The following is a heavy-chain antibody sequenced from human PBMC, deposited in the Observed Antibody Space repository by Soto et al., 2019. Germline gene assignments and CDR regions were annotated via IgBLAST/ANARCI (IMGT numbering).Heavy chain of an antibody. D-gene: IGHD3-3*01. J-gene: IGHJ4*02. Sequence: GGSLRLSCAASGFTFDDYAMHWVRQAPGEGLEWVSSISWNSGYIGHADSVKGRFTISRDNAKNSLYLQMNSLRDEDTALYYCAKNIQSRYDFWSGRNPYYFDYWGQGTLVTVSS. V-gene: IGHV3-9*01. CDR1: GFTFDDYA. CDR2: ISWNSGYI. CDR3: AKNIQSRYDFWSGRNPYYFDY.